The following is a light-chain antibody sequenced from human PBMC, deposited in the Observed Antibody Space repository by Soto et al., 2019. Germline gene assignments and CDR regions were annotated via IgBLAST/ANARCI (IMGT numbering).Light chain of an antibody. Sequence: QSVLTQPASVSGSPGQSITISCTGTSSDVGGYKFVSWYQQYPGKAPKLMIFDVTNRPSGVSNRFSGSKSGNTASLTISGLQPEDEADYHCSSSTSSTTLIFGGGTKLTVL. CDR2: DVT. J-gene: IGLJ2*01. CDR1: SSDVGGYKF. CDR3: SSSTSSTTLI. V-gene: IGLV2-14*01.